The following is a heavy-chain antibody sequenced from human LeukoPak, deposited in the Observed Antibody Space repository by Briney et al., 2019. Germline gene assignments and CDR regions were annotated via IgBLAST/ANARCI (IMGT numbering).Heavy chain of an antibody. V-gene: IGHV5-51*01. CDR2: IYPSDSST. Sequence: GESLQISCQGSGYDFTRYWIAWVRQLPGKGLEWMGIIYPSDSSTIYSPSFQGQVSISADKSFTTAYLQWSSLTASDTAMYYCARRIPDGHYVGFDYWGQGTLVTVSS. J-gene: IGHJ4*02. D-gene: IGHD3-3*01. CDR3: ARRIPDGHYVGFDY. CDR1: GYDFTRYW.